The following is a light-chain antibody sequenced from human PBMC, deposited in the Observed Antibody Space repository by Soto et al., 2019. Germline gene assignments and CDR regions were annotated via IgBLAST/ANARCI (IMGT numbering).Light chain of an antibody. CDR1: QSVDIY. Sequence: ETVLTQSQATLSLSPGERATLSCRASQSVDIYLAWYQQKPGQAPRLLIYDASNRATGIPARFSGSGSGTDFTLTISSLEPEDFAVYYCQQRKYWPPLTFGQGTRLEIK. V-gene: IGKV3-11*01. J-gene: IGKJ5*01. CDR2: DAS. CDR3: QQRKYWPPLT.